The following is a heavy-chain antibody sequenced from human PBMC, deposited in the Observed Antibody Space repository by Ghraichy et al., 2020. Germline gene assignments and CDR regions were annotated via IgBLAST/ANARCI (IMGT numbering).Heavy chain of an antibody. CDR2: ISWDGGST. Sequence: GSLRLSCAASGFTFDDYTMHWVRQAPGKGLEWVSLISWDGGSTYYADSVKGRFTISRDNSKNSLYLQMNSLRTEDTALYYCAKDLRDGYSYAWGGMDVWGQGTTVTVSS. V-gene: IGHV3-43*01. J-gene: IGHJ6*02. D-gene: IGHD5-18*01. CDR3: AKDLRDGYSYAWGGMDV. CDR1: GFTFDDYT.